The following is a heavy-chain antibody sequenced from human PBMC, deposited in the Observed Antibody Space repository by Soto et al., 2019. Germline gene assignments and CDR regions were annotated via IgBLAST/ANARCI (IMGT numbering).Heavy chain of an antibody. CDR2: MYSGGGT. J-gene: IGHJ4*02. D-gene: IGHD1-26*01. CDR1: GFTVSNNY. V-gene: IGHV3-66*01. CDR3: ASCGGGSHTVGY. Sequence: EVQLVESGGGLVQPGGSLRVSCAASGFTVSNNYMGWVRQAPGKGLEWVSRMYSGGGTDYADSVKGRFIISRENSKNTTYLQMNSLSAEDTDAYYCASCGGGSHTVGYWGQGAVVTVSS.